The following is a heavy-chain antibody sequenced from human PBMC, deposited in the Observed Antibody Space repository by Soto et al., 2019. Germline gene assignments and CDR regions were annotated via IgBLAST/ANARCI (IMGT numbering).Heavy chain of an antibody. J-gene: IGHJ5*02. D-gene: IGHD2-15*01. V-gene: IGHV1-69*13. Sequence: GASVKVSCKASGGTFSSYAISWVRQAPGQGLEWMGGIIPIFGTANYAQKFQGRVTITADESTSTAYMELSSLRSEDTAVYYCASRPEGYRIYNWFDPWGQGTLVTSPQ. CDR1: GGTFSSYA. CDR3: ASRPEGYRIYNWFDP. CDR2: IIPIFGTA.